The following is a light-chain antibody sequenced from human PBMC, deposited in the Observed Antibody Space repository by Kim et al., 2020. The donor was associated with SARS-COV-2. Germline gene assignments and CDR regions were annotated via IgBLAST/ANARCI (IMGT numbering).Light chain of an antibody. CDR1: SSDVGGYNY. Sequence: QSALTQPRSVSGSPGQSVTISCTGTSSDVGGYNYVSWYQQHPGKATKLMIYDVSKRPSGVPDRFSGSKSGNTASLTISGLQGEDEADYYCCSYAGGTYVFGTGTKVTVL. CDR2: DVS. V-gene: IGLV2-11*01. J-gene: IGLJ1*01. CDR3: CSYAGGTYV.